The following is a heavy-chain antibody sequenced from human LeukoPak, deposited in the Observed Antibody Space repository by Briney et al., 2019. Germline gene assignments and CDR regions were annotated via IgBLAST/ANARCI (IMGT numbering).Heavy chain of an antibody. CDR1: GFTFSSYG. V-gene: IGHV3-30*02. CDR3: AKDHNPTYIVVVPAAYYYYYMDV. Sequence: GGSLRLSCAASGFTFSSYGMHWVRQAPGKGLEWVAFIRYDGSNKYYADSVKGRFTISRDNSKNTLYLQMNSLRAEDTAVYYCAKDHNPTYIVVVPAAYYYYYMDVWGKGATVTVSS. J-gene: IGHJ6*03. CDR2: IRYDGSNK. D-gene: IGHD2-2*01.